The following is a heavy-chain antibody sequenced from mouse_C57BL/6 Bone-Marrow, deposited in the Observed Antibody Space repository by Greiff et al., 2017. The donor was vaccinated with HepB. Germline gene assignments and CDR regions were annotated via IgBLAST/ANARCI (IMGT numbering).Heavy chain of an antibody. V-gene: IGHV2-5*01. CDR3: AKGRGSRDYYAMDY. CDR1: GFSLTSYG. D-gene: IGHD1-1*01. Sequence: QVQLQQSGPGLVQPSQRLSITCTVSGFSLTSYGVHWVRQSPGKGLEWLGVIWRGGSTDYNAAFMSRLSITKDNSKSQVFFKMNSLQADDTAIYYCAKGRGSRDYYAMDYWGQGTSVTVSS. J-gene: IGHJ4*01. CDR2: IWRGGST.